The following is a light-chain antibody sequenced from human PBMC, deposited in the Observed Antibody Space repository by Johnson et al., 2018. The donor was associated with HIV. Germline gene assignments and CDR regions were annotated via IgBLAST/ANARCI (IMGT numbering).Light chain of an antibody. V-gene: IGLV1-51*02. Sequence: QAVLTQPPSVSAAPGQRVNISCSGHSSNIENYFVSWYQQLPGAAPRLLIYEDYKRPSGIPDRFSGSKSGASAPLGITGLQTGDEADYYCGVWDASLSPHYCFGTGTTITVL. CDR3: GVWDASLSPHYC. CDR2: EDY. CDR1: SSNIENYF. J-gene: IGLJ1*01.